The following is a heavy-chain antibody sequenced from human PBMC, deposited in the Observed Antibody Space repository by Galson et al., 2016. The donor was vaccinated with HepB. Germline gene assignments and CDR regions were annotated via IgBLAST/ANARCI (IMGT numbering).Heavy chain of an antibody. CDR3: AGHSAGHSSDYFS. D-gene: IGHD6-25*01. J-gene: IGHJ4*02. Sequence: QSGAEVKKPGESLKISCKTSGYSFSTYWIGWVRQMPGKGLEWMGIIYPGDSHTIYSPPFRGQVTISADVSVGAAYLQWRSLTAADTAIYYRAGHSAGHSSDYFSWGLGTLVTVSS. CDR2: IYPGDSHT. CDR1: GYSFSTYW. V-gene: IGHV5-51*01.